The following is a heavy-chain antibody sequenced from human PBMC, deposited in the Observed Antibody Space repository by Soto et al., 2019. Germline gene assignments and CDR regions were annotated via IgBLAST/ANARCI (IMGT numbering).Heavy chain of an antibody. CDR2: IYYSGST. V-gene: IGHV4-59*08. CDR1: GGSMSSYY. D-gene: IGHD6-19*01. Sequence: SETLSLTCTASGGSMSSYYWSWIRQPPGKGLEWIGYIYYSGSTNYNPSLKSRVTISVDTSKNQFSLRLSSVTAADTAVYYCARFRRSGIAVAKGNWFDPWGQGTLVTVSS. CDR3: ARFRRSGIAVAKGNWFDP. J-gene: IGHJ5*02.